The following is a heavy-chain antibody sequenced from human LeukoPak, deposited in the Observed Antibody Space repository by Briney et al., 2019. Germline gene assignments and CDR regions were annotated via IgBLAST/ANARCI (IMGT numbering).Heavy chain of an antibody. CDR1: GFTFSSYT. CDR2: ITNNGGNT. J-gene: IGHJ4*02. V-gene: IGHV3-64D*06. CDR3: VIVRGYFDSSGSDY. Sequence: GGSLRLSCSASGFTFSSYTIHWVRQAPGKGLEFVSAITNNGGNTYYADSVKGRFTISRDNSKNTVYLQMSSLRAGDTAVYYCVIVRGYFDSSGSDYWGQGTLVTVSS. D-gene: IGHD3-9*01.